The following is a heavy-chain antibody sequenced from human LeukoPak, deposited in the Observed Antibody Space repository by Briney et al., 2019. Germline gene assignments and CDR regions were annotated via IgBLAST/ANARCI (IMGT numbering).Heavy chain of an antibody. V-gene: IGHV4-59*08. J-gene: IGHJ6*03. CDR2: IYYSGST. CDR3: ARLENYYYYYYMDV. Sequence: SETLSLTCTVSGGSISSYYWSWIRQPPGKGLEWIGYIYYSGSTNYNPSLKSRVTISVDTSKNQFSLKLSSVTAADTAVYYCARLENYYYYYYMDVWGKGTTVTASS. CDR1: GGSISSYY.